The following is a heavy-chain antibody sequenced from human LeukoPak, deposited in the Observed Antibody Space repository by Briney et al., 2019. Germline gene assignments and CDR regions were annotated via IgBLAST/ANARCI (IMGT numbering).Heavy chain of an antibody. Sequence: SETLSPTCAVYGGSFSGYYWSWIRQPPGKGLEWIGEINHSGSTNYNPSLKSRVTISVDTSKNQFSLKLSSVTAADTAVYYCARGVGYSSSWYRSGSEYFQHWGQGTLVTVSS. CDR2: INHSGST. V-gene: IGHV4-34*01. D-gene: IGHD6-13*01. CDR1: GGSFSGYY. J-gene: IGHJ1*01. CDR3: ARGVGYSSSWYRSGSEYFQH.